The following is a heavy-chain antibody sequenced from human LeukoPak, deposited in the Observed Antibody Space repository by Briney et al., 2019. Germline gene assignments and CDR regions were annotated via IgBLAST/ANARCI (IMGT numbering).Heavy chain of an antibody. D-gene: IGHD5-18*01. CDR1: GGTFSSYA. J-gene: IGHJ4*02. V-gene: IGHV1-69*06. CDR2: IIPIFGTA. Sequence: ASVKVSCKASGGTFSSYAISWVRQAPGQGLEWMGGIIPIFGTANYAQKFQGRVTITADKSTSTAYMELSSLRSEDTAVYYCARAGYSYGYGATYYDYWGQGTLVTVSS. CDR3: ARAGYSYGYGATYYDY.